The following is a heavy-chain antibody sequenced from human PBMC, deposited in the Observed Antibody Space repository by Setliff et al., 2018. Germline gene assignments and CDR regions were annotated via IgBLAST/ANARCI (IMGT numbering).Heavy chain of an antibody. V-gene: IGHV1-69*13. CDR2: IIPIFGTA. CDR1: GGTFSSYA. Sequence: SVKVSCKASGGTFSSYAISWVRQAPGQGLEWMGGIIPIFGTANYAQKFQGRVTITADESTSTAYMGLSSLRSEDTAVYYCARAGGGEFGELRYYYYYYYMDVWGKGTTVTVSS. J-gene: IGHJ6*03. CDR3: ARAGGGEFGELRYYYYYYYMDV. D-gene: IGHD3-10*01.